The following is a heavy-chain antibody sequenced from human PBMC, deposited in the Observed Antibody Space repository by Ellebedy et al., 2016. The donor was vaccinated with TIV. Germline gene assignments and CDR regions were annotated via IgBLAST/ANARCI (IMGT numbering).Heavy chain of an antibody. CDR2: INHSGST. J-gene: IGHJ5*02. CDR3: ARGPPTWVIVVVPAANWFNP. D-gene: IGHD2-2*01. CDR1: GGSFSGYY. Sequence: SETLSLXXAVYGGSFSGYYWSWIRQPPGKGLEWIGEINHSGSTNYNPSLKSRVTISVDTSKNQFSLKLSSVTAADTAVYYCARGPPTWVIVVVPAANWFNPWGQGTLVTVSS. V-gene: IGHV4-34*01.